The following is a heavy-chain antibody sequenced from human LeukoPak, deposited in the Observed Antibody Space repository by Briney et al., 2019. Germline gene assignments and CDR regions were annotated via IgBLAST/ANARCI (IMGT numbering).Heavy chain of an antibody. CDR1: GYDFTSVG. J-gene: IGHJ4*02. CDR2: ISPYNGNT. V-gene: IGHV1-18*01. Sequence: ASVKVSCKASGYDFTSVGITWVRRAPGQGLEWMGWISPYNGNTRYAQKFQGRVAMTTDTSTTTAYMELRGLRLNDTAVYYCASAGPGSGWYFDYWGQGTLVTVSS. CDR3: ASAGPGSGWYFDY. D-gene: IGHD6-19*01.